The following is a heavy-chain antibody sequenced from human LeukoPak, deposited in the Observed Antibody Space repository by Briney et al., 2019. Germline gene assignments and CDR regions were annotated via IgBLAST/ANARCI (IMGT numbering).Heavy chain of an antibody. CDR3: ARGYYDILTGLGY. CDR2: IYHSGST. V-gene: IGHV4-38-2*01. Sequence: SETLSLTCAVSGYSISSGYYWGWIRQPPGKGLEWVGSIYHSGSTYYNPSLKSRVTISVDTSKNQFSLMLSSVTAADTAVYYCARGYYDILTGLGYWGQGTLVTVSS. CDR1: GYSISSGYY. J-gene: IGHJ4*02. D-gene: IGHD3-9*01.